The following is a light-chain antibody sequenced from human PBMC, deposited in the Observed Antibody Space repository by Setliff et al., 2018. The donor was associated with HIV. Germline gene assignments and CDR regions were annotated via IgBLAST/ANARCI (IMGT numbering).Light chain of an antibody. J-gene: IGLJ1*01. CDR1: SSDVGNYNR. V-gene: IGLV2-18*02. CDR3: CSYAGSSYV. CDR2: EVS. Sequence: QSVLAQPPSVSGSPGQSVTISCTGTSSDVGNYNRVSWYQQPPGAAPKLIIYEVSNRPSGVPDRFSGSKSGKMASLTISGLQAEDEADYYCCSYAGSSYVFGTGTKSPS.